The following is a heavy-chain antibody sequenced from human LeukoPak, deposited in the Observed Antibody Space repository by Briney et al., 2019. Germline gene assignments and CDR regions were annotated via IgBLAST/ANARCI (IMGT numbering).Heavy chain of an antibody. J-gene: IGHJ5*02. V-gene: IGHV3-48*01. D-gene: IGHD3-22*01. Sequence: GGSLRLSCAASGFTFRSYSMNWVRQAPGKGLEGISYISSSSSTIYYADSVKGRFTISRDNAKNSLYLQLNSLRAEDTAVYYCARVLHKRNYDSSDYYGSWGQGTLVTVSS. CDR2: ISSSSSTI. CDR1: GFTFRSYS. CDR3: ARVLHKRNYDSSDYYGS.